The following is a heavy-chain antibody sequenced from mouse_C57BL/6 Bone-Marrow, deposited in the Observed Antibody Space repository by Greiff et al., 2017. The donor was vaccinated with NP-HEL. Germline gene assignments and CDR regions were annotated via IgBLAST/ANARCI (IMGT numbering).Heavy chain of an antibody. CDR2: IDPSDSYT. J-gene: IGHJ2*01. CDR1: GYTFTSYW. D-gene: IGHD2-3*01. CDR3: ARLGYYPFDY. V-gene: IGHV1-69*01. Sequence: QVHVKQPGAELVMPGASVKLSCKASGYTFTSYWMHWVKQRPGQGLEWIGEIDPSDSYTNYNQKFKGKSTLTVDKSSSTAYMQLSSLTSEDSAVYYCARLGYYPFDYWGQGTTLTVSS.